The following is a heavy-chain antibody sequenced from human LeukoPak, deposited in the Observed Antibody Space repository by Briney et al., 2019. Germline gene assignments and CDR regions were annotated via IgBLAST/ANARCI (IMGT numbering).Heavy chain of an antibody. D-gene: IGHD2-21*02. Sequence: KSGGSLRLSCAASGFTFSDYEMNWVRQAPGKGLEWLSHISISGTTIHYADSVKGRFSISRDNAKNSVYLQMNSLRVEDTAMYYCARDGLRRPPTPYCGGDCPLDYWGQGTLVSVSS. CDR3: ARDGLRRPPTPYCGGDCPLDY. CDR1: GFTFSDYE. CDR2: ISISGTTI. J-gene: IGHJ4*02. V-gene: IGHV3-11*01.